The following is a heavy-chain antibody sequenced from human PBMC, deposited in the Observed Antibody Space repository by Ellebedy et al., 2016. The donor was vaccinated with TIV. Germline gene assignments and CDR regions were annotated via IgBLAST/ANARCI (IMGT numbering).Heavy chain of an antibody. V-gene: IGHV1-18*01. Sequence: AASVKVSCKASGYTFTTYGINWVRQAPGQGLEWLGWISAYIVFTTYAQKLQGRVSMTTDTSTSTAYIELRSLRSDDTAVYYCASAIVVVPAAHPEGYRKPHNWYLDLWGRGTLVTVSS. J-gene: IGHJ2*01. D-gene: IGHD2-2*01. CDR2: ISAYIVFT. CDR3: ASAIVVVPAAHPEGYRKPHNWYLDL. CDR1: GYTFTTYG.